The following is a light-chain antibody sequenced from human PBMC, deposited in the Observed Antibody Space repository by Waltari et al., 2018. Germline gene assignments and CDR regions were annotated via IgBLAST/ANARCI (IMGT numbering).Light chain of an antibody. J-gene: IGKJ2*01. Sequence: ETIMTQSPATLSVSPGERASLSCRASKSVSNNLAWYQPKPGQAPRLLIYAASSRGTGVPGRFSCGGSGTDFTLTISSLQSEDFAVYYCQQYNEWPYTFGQGTKVDIK. CDR3: QQYNEWPYT. CDR1: KSVSNN. CDR2: AAS. V-gene: IGKV3-15*01.